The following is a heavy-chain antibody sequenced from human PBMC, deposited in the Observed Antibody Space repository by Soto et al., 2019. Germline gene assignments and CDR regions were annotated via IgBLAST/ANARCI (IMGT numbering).Heavy chain of an antibody. D-gene: IGHD3-16*01. CDR2: FDPEDGET. CDR3: ATSFGVPVDAFDI. Sequence: VASVKVSCKVSGYTLTELSMHWVRQAPGKGLEWMGGFDPEDGETIYAQKFQGRVTMTEDTSTDTAYMELSSLRSEDTAVYYCATSFGVPVDAFDIWGQGTMVTVSS. CDR1: GYTLTELS. J-gene: IGHJ3*02. V-gene: IGHV1-24*01.